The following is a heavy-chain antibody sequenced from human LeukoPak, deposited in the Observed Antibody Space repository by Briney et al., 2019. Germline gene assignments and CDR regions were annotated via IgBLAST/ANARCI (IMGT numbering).Heavy chain of an antibody. CDR3: AKARDFWSGYQDY. V-gene: IGHV3-23*01. CDR2: ISGSGGST. D-gene: IGHD3-3*01. J-gene: IGHJ4*02. CDR1: GFTFSSYA. Sequence: GGSLRLSGAASGFTFSSYAMSWVRQAPGKGLEWVSAISGSGGSTNYADSVKGRFTISRDNSKNTLYLQMNSLRAEDTAVYYCAKARDFWSGYQDYWGQGTLVTVSS.